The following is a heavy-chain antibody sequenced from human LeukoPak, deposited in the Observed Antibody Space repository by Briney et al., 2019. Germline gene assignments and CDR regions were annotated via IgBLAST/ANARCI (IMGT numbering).Heavy chain of an antibody. J-gene: IGHJ4*02. CDR3: ARDGDYDYVWGSYRQFDY. CDR1: GFTFSSYA. D-gene: IGHD3-16*02. Sequence: GGSLRLSCAASGFTFSSYAMSWVRQAPGKGLEWVSAISGSGGSTYYADSVKGRFTISRDNAKNSLYLQMNSLRAEDTAVYYRARDGDYDYVWGSYRQFDYWGQGTLVTVSS. CDR2: ISGSGGST. V-gene: IGHV3-23*01.